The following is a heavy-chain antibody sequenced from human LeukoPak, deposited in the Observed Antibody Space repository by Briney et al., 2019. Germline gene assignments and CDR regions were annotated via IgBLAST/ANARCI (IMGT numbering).Heavy chain of an antibody. Sequence: SETLSLTCTVSGGSISSNSYYWGWLRQPPGKGLEWIGCVYYSGSTYYTPSLKSRVTISVDTSKNQFSLKLTSVTAADTAVYYCARQGRDSSAYRRAFDVWGQGTMVTVSS. V-gene: IGHV4-39*01. CDR3: ARQGRDSSAYRRAFDV. D-gene: IGHD3-22*01. CDR1: GGSISSNSYY. CDR2: VYYSGST. J-gene: IGHJ3*01.